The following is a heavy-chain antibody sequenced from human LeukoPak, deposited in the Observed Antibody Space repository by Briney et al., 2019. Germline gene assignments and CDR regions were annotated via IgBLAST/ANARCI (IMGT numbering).Heavy chain of an antibody. CDR3: AKDPRVGYYYDSSGDLNNRFDP. J-gene: IGHJ5*02. D-gene: IGHD3-22*01. Sequence: GGSLRLSCAASGFTFSSYAMSWVRQAPGKGLEWVSAISGSGGSTYYADSVKGRFTISRDNSKNTLYLQMNSLRAEDTAVYYCAKDPRVGYYYDSSGDLNNRFDPWGQGTLVTVSS. CDR2: ISGSGGST. V-gene: IGHV3-23*01. CDR1: GFTFSSYA.